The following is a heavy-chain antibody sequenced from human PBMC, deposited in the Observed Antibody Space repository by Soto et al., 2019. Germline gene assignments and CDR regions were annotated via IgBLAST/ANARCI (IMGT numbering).Heavy chain of an antibody. V-gene: IGHV4-59*08. CDR1: GGSISSYY. J-gene: IGHJ4*02. CDR2: IYYSGST. Sequence: PSETLSLTCTVSGGSISSYYWSWIRQPPGKGLEWIGYIYYSGSTNYNPSLKSRVTISVDTSKNQFSLKLSSVTAADTAVYYCARHNVDTAMAPSYFDYWGQGTLVTVSS. D-gene: IGHD5-18*01. CDR3: ARHNVDTAMAPSYFDY.